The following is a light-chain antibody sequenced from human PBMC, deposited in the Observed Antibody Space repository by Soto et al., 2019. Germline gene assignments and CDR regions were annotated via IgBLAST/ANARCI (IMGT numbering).Light chain of an antibody. V-gene: IGKV4-1*01. J-gene: IGKJ4*01. CDR2: WAS. CDR3: QQYYITPVT. CDR1: QSVLYSSNNKNY. Sequence: DIVMTQSPDSLTVSLGERATINCKSSQSVLYSSNNKNYLAWYQQKPGQPPKLLIYWASTRESGVPDRFSGSGSGTDFTLTISSLQAEDVAVYYCQQYYITPVTFGGGTKVDIK.